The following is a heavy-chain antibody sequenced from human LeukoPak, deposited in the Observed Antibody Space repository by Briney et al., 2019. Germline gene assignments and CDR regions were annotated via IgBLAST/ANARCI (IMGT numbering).Heavy chain of an antibody. CDR1: GFTFSDYA. V-gene: IGHV3-30-3*01. D-gene: IGHD4-23*01. Sequence: GGSLRLSCAASGFTFSDYAMYWVRQAPGKGLEWVAVISYDGSNKFYADSVKGRFTISRDNSKNTLYLQMNSLRAEDTAVYYCARANGGNYLFDYWGQGTLVTVSS. J-gene: IGHJ4*02. CDR2: ISYDGSNK. CDR3: ARANGGNYLFDY.